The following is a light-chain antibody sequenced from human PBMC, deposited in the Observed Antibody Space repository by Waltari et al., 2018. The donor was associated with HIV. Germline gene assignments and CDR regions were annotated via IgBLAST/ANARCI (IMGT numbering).Light chain of an antibody. V-gene: IGLV2-14*03. CDR2: EVT. Sequence: QSALTQPASVSGSPGQSIVLPCTGSSSDIGYYDYVSWYQQSPGHAPKALIYEVTSRPSGTSSRFSGSKSATTAFRAISKLQTDDEADYFCSSYTRRGTVVFGGGTRLTVL. CDR1: SSDIGYYDY. J-gene: IGLJ2*01. CDR3: SSYTRRGTVV.